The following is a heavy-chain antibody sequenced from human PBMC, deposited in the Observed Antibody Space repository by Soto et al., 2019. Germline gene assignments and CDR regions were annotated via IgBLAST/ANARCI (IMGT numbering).Heavy chain of an antibody. CDR1: GYSFTIYW. D-gene: IGHD5-12*01. Sequence: PGESLKISCKGSGYSFTIYWIGWVRQMPGKGLEWMGIIYPGDSDTRYSPSFRGQVTISADKSISTAYLQWSSLKASDTAMYYCVKTLTTGYSGYDSDVDIWGQGTMVT. J-gene: IGHJ3*02. V-gene: IGHV5-51*01. CDR3: VKTLTTGYSGYDSDVDI. CDR2: IYPGDSDT.